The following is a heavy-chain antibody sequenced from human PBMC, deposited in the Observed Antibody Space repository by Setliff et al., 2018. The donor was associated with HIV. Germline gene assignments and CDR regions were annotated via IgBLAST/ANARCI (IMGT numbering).Heavy chain of an antibody. J-gene: IGHJ1*01. CDR3: ATDPGYSSTWYSESFQH. Sequence: ASVKVSCKISGYTLTELSIHWVRQAPGKGLEWMANFDPEDGETFYAQKFQGRLTMTTDTSTSTAYMELSSLRPEDTAVYYCATDPGYSSTWYSESFQHWGQGTVVTVSS. D-gene: IGHD6-13*01. CDR2: FDPEDGET. V-gene: IGHV1-24*01. CDR1: GYTLTELS.